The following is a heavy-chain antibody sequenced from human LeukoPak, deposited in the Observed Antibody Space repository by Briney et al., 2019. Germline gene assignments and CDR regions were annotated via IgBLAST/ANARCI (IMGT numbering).Heavy chain of an antibody. D-gene: IGHD3-10*01. Sequence: GGGPRLSLCAPWVPLISNQMSWGRPAPGEGGGGVSGIYTGGDTYYADSVKDRFTISRDNSKNTLYLQMNSLRAEDTAVYYCTKGLWAGVSAARDWGQGTLVTVSS. CDR3: TKGLWAGVSAARD. CDR2: IYTGGDT. J-gene: IGHJ4*02. CDR1: WVPLISNQ. V-gene: IGHV3-66*01.